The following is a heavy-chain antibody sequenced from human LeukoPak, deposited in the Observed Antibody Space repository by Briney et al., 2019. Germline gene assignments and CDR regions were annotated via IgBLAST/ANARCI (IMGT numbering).Heavy chain of an antibody. D-gene: IGHD3-3*01. J-gene: IGHJ3*02. CDR2: IYYSGST. Sequence: PSETLSLTCAVYGGSFSGYYWSWIRQPPGKGLEWIGYIYYSGSTNYNPSLKSRVTISVDTSKNQFSLKLSSVTAADTAVYYCATRHVDYDFWSGYYHDAFDIWGQGTMVTVSS. V-gene: IGHV4-59*08. CDR3: ATRHVDYDFWSGYYHDAFDI. CDR1: GGSFSGYY.